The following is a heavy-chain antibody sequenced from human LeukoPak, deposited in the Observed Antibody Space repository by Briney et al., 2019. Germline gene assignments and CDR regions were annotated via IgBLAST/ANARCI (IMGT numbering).Heavy chain of an antibody. D-gene: IGHD6-19*01. CDR3: AADKTTSGWYELDY. CDR1: GFTVSNNY. J-gene: IGHJ4*02. CDR2: IYSGGST. V-gene: IGHV3-53*01. Sequence: GGSLTLSCAASGFTVSNNYMRWVRQAPGKGLEWVSLIYSGGSTYYADSVKGRFTISRDDSKNTFFLQMNNLKAEDTAVYYCAADKTTSGWYELDYWGQGTLVTVSS.